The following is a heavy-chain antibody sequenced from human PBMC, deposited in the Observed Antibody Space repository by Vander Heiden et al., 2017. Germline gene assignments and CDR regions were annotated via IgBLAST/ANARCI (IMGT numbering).Heavy chain of an antibody. Sequence: EVQPVESEEGLVTPGGSLGLSCAASGFTFSRYTMYCVRQAPGKGLEWVSSITSSSNYIYYADSAKGRFTISRDNAKNSLYLQVSSLRAEDTAVYYCTRDPGNSGPPYFDYWGQGTLVTVSS. J-gene: IGHJ4*02. V-gene: IGHV3-21*01. D-gene: IGHD6-19*01. CDR2: ITSSSNYI. CDR3: TRDPGNSGPPYFDY. CDR1: GFTFSRYT.